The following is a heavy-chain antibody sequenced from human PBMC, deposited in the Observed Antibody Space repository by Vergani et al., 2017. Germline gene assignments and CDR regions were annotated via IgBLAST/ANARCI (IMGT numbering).Heavy chain of an antibody. D-gene: IGHD3-22*01. CDR3: ARDSVIVPRPFRADAFDI. J-gene: IGHJ3*02. CDR1: GFTFSSYE. CDR2: ISSSGSTI. V-gene: IGHV3-48*03. Sequence: EVQLVESGGGLVQPGGSLRLSCAASGFTFSSYEMNWVRQAPGKGLEWVSYISSSGSTIYYADSVKGRFTISRDNATNSLYLQMNSLGAEDTAVYYCARDSVIVPRPFRADAFDIWGQGTMVTVSS.